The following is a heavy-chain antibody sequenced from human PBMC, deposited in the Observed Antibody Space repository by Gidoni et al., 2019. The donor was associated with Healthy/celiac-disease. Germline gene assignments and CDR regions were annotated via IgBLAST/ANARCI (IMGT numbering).Heavy chain of an antibody. D-gene: IGHD3-10*01. CDR2: IIPIFGTA. V-gene: IGHV1-69*01. J-gene: IGHJ6*02. CDR3: ARDPLPQLPSGSYYYYYYGMDV. CDR1: GGTFSSYA. Sequence: VQLVQSGAEVKKPRSSVTVSCKASGGTFSSYAISWVRQAPGQGFEWMGGIIPIFGTANYAQKFQGRVTITADESTSTAYMELSSLRSEDTAVYYCARDPLPQLPSGSYYYYYYGMDVWGQGTTVTVSS.